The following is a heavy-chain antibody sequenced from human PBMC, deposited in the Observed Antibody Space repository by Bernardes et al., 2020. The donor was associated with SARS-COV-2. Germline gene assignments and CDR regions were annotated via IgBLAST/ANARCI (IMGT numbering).Heavy chain of an antibody. CDR3: ARDLSGVEMATIAIYYYGVDV. D-gene: IGHD3-10*01. CDR2: ISAYNGNT. V-gene: IGHV1-18*01. J-gene: IGHJ6*02. Sequence: ASVKVSCKTSGYTFTNYGISWVRQAPGQGLEWIGWISAYNGNTKYAQNLQGRVTMSTDTSTTTAYMELRSLRSDDTAVDYCARDLSGVEMATIAIYYYGVDVWGQGTTVTVSS. CDR1: GYTFTNYG.